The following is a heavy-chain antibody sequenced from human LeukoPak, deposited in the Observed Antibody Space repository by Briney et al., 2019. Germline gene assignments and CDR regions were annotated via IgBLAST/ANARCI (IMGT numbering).Heavy chain of an antibody. CDR2: INPSGGST. CDR3: ARVGYYDFWSGYYYYGMDV. D-gene: IGHD3-3*01. CDR1: GYTFTSYY. Sequence: ASVKVSCKASGYTFTSYYMHWVRQAPGQGLEWMGIINPSGGSTSYAQKFQGRVTMTRDTSTSTAYMELRSLRSDDTAVYYCARVGYYDFWSGYYYYGMDVWGQGTTVTVSS. V-gene: IGHV1-46*01. J-gene: IGHJ6*02.